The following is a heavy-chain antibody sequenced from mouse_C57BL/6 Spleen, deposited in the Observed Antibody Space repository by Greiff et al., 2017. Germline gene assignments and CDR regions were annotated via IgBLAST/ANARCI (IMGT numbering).Heavy chain of an antibody. CDR1: GYTFTSYW. D-gene: IGHD2-5*01. V-gene: IGHV1-61*01. CDR2: IYPSDSET. CDR3: ARGDYSNSYWYFDV. Sequence: VHLHHPGAELVRPGPSVKLSCKASGYTFTSYWMDWVKQRPGQGLEWIGNIYPSDSETHYNQQFKDKATLTVDTSSSTAYMQLSSLTSEDSAVYYCARGDYSNSYWYFDVWGTGTTVTVSS. J-gene: IGHJ1*03.